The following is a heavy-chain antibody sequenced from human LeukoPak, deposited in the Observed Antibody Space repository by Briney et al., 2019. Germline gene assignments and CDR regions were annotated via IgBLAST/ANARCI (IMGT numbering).Heavy chain of an antibody. CDR2: ISGSGGST. J-gene: IGHJ3*02. V-gene: IGHV3-23*01. CDR1: GFTVSSNH. D-gene: IGHD3-10*01. Sequence: PGGSLRLSCAASGFTVSSNHMSWVRQAPGKGLEWVSAISGSGGSTYYADSVKGRFTISRDNSKNTLYLQMNSLRAEDTAVYYCAKDALLWFGADAFDIWGQGTMVTVSS. CDR3: AKDALLWFGADAFDI.